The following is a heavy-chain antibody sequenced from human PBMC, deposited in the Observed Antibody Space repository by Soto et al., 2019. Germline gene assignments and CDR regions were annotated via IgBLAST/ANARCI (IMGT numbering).Heavy chain of an antibody. V-gene: IGHV4-30-4*01. CDR2: IYYSGGT. CDR3: ARGQVVAAQH. J-gene: IGHJ4*02. D-gene: IGHD2-15*01. Sequence: TSETLSLTCTVSGGSISSGDYYWSWIRQPPGKGLEWIAYIYYSGGTYYNPSLRGRVTISVDTSKNQFSLKLSSLTAADTAVYYLARGQVVAAQHWGQGTLVTVSS. CDR1: GGSISSGDYY.